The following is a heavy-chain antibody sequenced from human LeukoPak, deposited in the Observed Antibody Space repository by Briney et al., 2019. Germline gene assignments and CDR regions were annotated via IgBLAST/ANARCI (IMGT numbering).Heavy chain of an antibody. CDR2: MYPGDSDT. Sequence: GESLKISCKGSGYSFTSYWIGWVRQMPGKGLEWMWIMYPGDSDTRYSPSFQGQVTISADKSISTAYLQWSSLKASDTAMYYCARQRSYPDYFDYWGQGTLDTVSS. D-gene: IGHD1-26*01. J-gene: IGHJ4*02. CDR1: GYSFTSYW. V-gene: IGHV5-51*01. CDR3: ARQRSYPDYFDY.